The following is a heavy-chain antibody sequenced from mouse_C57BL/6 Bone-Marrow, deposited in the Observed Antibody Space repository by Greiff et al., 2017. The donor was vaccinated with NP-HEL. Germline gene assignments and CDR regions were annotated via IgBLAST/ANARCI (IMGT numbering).Heavy chain of an antibody. CDR2: IYPGSGST. V-gene: IGHV1-55*01. CDR1: GYTFTSYW. Sequence: VQLQQPGAELVKPGASVKMSCKASGYTFTSYWITWVKQRPGQGLEWIGDIYPGSGSTNYNEKFKSKATLTVDTSSSTAYMPLRSLTSEDSAVYDCARVGSSSHFDYWGQGTTLTGAS. D-gene: IGHD1-1*01. J-gene: IGHJ2*01. CDR3: ARVGSSSHFDY.